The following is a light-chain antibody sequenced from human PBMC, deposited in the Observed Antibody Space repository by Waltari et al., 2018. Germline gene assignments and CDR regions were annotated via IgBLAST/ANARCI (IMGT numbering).Light chain of an antibody. V-gene: IGLV4-69*01. CDR3: QTGGHGTWV. CDR1: SGHSRHV. Sequence: QLVLTQSPSASASLGASVKLTCTLSSGHSRHVIAWHPQQPEKGPRFLMKVNSDGSQSKGDKIPDRFAGSSSGAEHYLTISSLQSEDEADYYCQTGGHGTWVFGGGTKLTVL. CDR2: VNSDGSQ. J-gene: IGLJ3*02.